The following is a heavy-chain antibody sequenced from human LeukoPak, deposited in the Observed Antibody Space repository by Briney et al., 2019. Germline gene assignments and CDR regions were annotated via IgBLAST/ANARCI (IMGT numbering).Heavy chain of an antibody. Sequence: SETLSLTCTVSGGSISSYYWSWIRQPAGKGLEWIGRIYTSGSTNYNPSLKSRVTMTVDTSKNQFSLKLSSVTAADTAVYYCAGLYYYGSGSSFDYWGQGTLVTVSS. CDR3: AGLYYYGSGSSFDY. J-gene: IGHJ4*02. CDR2: IYTSGST. CDR1: GGSISSYY. D-gene: IGHD3-10*01. V-gene: IGHV4-4*07.